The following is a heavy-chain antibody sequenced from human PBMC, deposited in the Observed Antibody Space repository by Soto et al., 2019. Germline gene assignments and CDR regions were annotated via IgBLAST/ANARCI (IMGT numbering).Heavy chain of an antibody. J-gene: IGHJ4*02. CDR2: ISTSIDAT. CDR1: GFTFSNYA. CDR3: AKNRTVAARNFDH. V-gene: IGHV3-23*01. D-gene: IGHD2-21*02. Sequence: GGSLILSCAASGFTFSNYAMGWVRQAPGKGLEWVSSISTSIDATYYADSVKARFTISRDDSKNMVYLQMNSLRAEDTAVYYCAKNRTVAARNFDHWGQGTMVTVYS.